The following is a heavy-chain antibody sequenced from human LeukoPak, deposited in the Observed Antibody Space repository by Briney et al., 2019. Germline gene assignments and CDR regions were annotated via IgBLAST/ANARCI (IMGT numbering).Heavy chain of an antibody. V-gene: IGHV1-2*02. CDR1: GYTFTAYY. CDR3: ARDRPPDY. Sequence: ASVKVPCKASGYTFTAYYMHWVRQAPGQGLEWMGWINPNTGGTDYAQRFQGRVTMTRDTSISTAYMELSRLRSDDTAVYFCARDRPPDYWGQGTLVTVSS. J-gene: IGHJ4*02. CDR2: INPNTGGT.